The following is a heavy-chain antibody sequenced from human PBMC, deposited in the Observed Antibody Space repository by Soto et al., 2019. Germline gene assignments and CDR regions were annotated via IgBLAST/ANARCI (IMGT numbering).Heavy chain of an antibody. CDR2: IFHSGNA. V-gene: IGHV4-59*01. CDR1: GGSITSYH. J-gene: IGHJ4*01. Sequence: SETLSLTCIVSGGSITSYHWSWIRQLPEKGLEWIGFIFHSGNAKYNPSLKSRVTISIDTSKSQFSLSLDSVTAADTAVYFCARAHAPTLPFDYWGLGTLVTVSS. CDR3: ARAHAPTLPFDY. D-gene: IGHD2-15*01.